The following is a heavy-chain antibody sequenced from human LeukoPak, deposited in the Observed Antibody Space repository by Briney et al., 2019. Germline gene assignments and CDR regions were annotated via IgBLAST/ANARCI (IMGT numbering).Heavy chain of an antibody. CDR3: ARDSPQPFYDSSGYFDY. D-gene: IGHD3-22*01. CDR1: GFTFSSYA. J-gene: IGHJ4*02. CDR2: ISSSGSTI. Sequence: GGSLRLSCAASGFTFSSYAMSWVRQAPGKGLEWVSYISSSGSTIYYADSVKGRFTISRDNAKNSLYLQMNSLRAEDTAVYYCARDSPQPFYDSSGYFDYWGQGTLVTVSS. V-gene: IGHV3-48*04.